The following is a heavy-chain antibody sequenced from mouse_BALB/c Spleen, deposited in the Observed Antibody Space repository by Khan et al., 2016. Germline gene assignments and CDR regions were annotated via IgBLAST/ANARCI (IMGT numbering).Heavy chain of an antibody. D-gene: IGHD2-2*01. CDR2: INTETGEP. V-gene: IGHV9-2-1*01. CDR3: AGLWLRRAWFAY. Sequence: QIQLVQSGPELKKPGETVKISCKATGYTFTDYSMHWVKQAPGKGLKWMGWINTETGEPTYADDFKGRFAFSLETSASTAYLQINNLKNEDTATXSCAGLWLRRAWFAYWGQGTLVTVSA. CDR1: GYTFTDYS. J-gene: IGHJ3*01.